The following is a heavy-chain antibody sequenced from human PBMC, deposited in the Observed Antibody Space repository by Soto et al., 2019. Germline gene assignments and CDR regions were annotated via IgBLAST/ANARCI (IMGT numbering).Heavy chain of an antibody. CDR3: AKAHGSSSFYYYGMDV. Sequence: GGSLRLSCAASGFTFRSYGMHWVRQAPGKGLEWVAGISYDGSNKHYADSVKGRLTISRDNPKNTLYVQMSSLRAEDTAVYYCAKAHGSSSFYYYGMDVWGQGTTVTVSS. CDR1: GFTFRSYG. CDR2: ISYDGSNK. J-gene: IGHJ6*02. D-gene: IGHD6-6*01. V-gene: IGHV3-30*18.